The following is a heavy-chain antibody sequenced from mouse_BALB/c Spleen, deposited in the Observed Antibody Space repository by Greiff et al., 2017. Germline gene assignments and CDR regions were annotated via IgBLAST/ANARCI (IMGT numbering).Heavy chain of an antibody. D-gene: IGHD2-1*01. V-gene: IGHV5-9-4*01. Sequence: EVKLMESGGGLVKPGGSLKLSCAASGFTFSSYAMSWVRQSPEKRLEWVAEISSGGSYTYYPDTVTGRFTISRDNAKNTLYLEMSSLRSEDTAMYYCARGGNYVFYYAMDYWGQGTSVTVSS. J-gene: IGHJ4*01. CDR2: ISSGGSYT. CDR3: ARGGNYVFYYAMDY. CDR1: GFTFSSYA.